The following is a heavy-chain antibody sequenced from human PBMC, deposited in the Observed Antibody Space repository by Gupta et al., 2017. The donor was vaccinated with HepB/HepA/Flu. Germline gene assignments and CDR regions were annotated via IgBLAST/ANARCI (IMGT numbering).Heavy chain of an antibody. CDR2: INHSGST. CDR1: GGSFSGYY. V-gene: IGHV4-34*01. CDR3: ARVHDYGDSNYFDY. Sequence: QVQLQQWGAGLLKPSETLSLTCAVYGGSFSGYYWSWIRQPPGKGLEWIGEINHSGSTNYNPALKSWITISVDTSKNQFSLKLSSVTAADTAVYYCARVHDYGDSNYFDYWGQGTLVTVSS. J-gene: IGHJ4*02. D-gene: IGHD4-17*01.